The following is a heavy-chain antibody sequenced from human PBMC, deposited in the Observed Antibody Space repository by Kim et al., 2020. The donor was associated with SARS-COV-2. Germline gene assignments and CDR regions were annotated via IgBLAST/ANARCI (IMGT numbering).Heavy chain of an antibody. CDR3: ARDGSYYDSSGYYY. J-gene: IGHJ4*02. D-gene: IGHD3-22*01. V-gene: IGHV3-30*07. Sequence: AGTVKGRFTISRDNSKTTLYLKMNSRRAEDTAVYYCARDGSYYDSSGYYYWGQGTLVTVSS.